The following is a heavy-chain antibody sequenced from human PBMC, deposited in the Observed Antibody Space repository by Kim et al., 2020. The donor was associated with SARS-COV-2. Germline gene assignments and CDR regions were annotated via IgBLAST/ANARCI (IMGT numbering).Heavy chain of an antibody. J-gene: IGHJ4*02. D-gene: IGHD6-19*01. Sequence: YAESVKGRFTISRDNAKNTLYLQMNSLRVEDTAVYYCARRAYSSGWWYFDYWGQGTLVTVSS. V-gene: IGHV3-74*01. CDR3: ARRAYSSGWWYFDY.